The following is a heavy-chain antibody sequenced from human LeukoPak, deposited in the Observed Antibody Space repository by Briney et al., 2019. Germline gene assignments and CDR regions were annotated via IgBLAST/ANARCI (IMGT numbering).Heavy chain of an antibody. CDR2: ISSSGSNI. Sequence: SGGSLRLSCAASGFTFSSYEMNWVRQAPGKGLEWVSYISSSGSNIYYADSVKGRFTISRDNAKNSLYLQMNSLRAEDTAVYYCARGGYYYDSSGYLVYWGQGTLVTVSS. D-gene: IGHD3-22*01. CDR3: ARGGYYYDSSGYLVY. CDR1: GFTFSSYE. J-gene: IGHJ4*02. V-gene: IGHV3-48*03.